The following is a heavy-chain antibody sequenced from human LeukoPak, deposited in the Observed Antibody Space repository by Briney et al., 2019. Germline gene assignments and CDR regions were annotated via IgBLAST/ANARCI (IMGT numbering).Heavy chain of an antibody. Sequence: ASVKVSCEASGYTFTGYYMHWVRQAPGQGLEWMGWINPNSGGTNYAQKFQGRVTMTRDTSISTAYMELSRLRSDDTAVYYCARDEKQLVPSGYFDYWGQGTLVTVSS. D-gene: IGHD6-6*01. CDR2: INPNSGGT. J-gene: IGHJ4*02. V-gene: IGHV1-2*02. CDR3: ARDEKQLVPSGYFDY. CDR1: GYTFTGYY.